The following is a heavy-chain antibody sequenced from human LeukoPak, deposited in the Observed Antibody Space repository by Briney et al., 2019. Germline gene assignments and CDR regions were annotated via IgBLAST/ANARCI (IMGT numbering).Heavy chain of an antibody. CDR2: IYYSGSF. Sequence: SETLSLTCTVSGGSISSGGYYWSWIRQHPGKGLYWIGYIYYSGSFYYNPSLKSRVTISVDTSKNQFSLKLSSVTAADTAVYYCARDRITMVRARSFYGMDVWGQGTTVTVSS. CDR1: GGSISSGGYY. D-gene: IGHD3-10*01. J-gene: IGHJ6*02. V-gene: IGHV4-31*02. CDR3: ARDRITMVRARSFYGMDV.